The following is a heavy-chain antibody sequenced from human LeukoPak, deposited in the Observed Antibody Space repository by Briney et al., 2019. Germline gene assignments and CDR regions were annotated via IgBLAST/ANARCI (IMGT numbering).Heavy chain of an antibody. CDR1: GGSVSDYY. D-gene: IGHD7-27*01. CDR2: IYYTGST. V-gene: IGHV4-59*02. J-gene: IGHJ4*02. Sequence: TETLSLTCTISGGSVSDYYWSWIRQSPGKGLEWIGYIYYTGSTTYNPSLKSRVTISADTSKNQFSLKLSSVTAADTAVYYCASRKLGNDYWGQGTLVTVSS. CDR3: ASRKLGNDY.